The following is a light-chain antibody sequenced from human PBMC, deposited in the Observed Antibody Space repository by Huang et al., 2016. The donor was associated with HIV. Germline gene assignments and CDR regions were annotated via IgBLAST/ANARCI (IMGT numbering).Light chain of an antibody. CDR3: QQANSFPLT. CDR1: QGISCW. Sequence: DIQMTQSPSSVSASVGDRVTITCRASQGISCWLAWYQQKAGKAPKLLIYAASSLQSVVPSRFSGSVSGTDFTLTISSMQPEDFATYYCQQANSFPLTFGGGTKVEIK. J-gene: IGKJ4*01. V-gene: IGKV1-12*01. CDR2: AAS.